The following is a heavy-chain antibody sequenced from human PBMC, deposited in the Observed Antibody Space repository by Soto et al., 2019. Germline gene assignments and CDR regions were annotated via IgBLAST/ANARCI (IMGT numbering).Heavy chain of an antibody. J-gene: IGHJ4*02. Sequence: EVQLLESGGGLVQPGGSLSLSCAASAFTCNNYAMSWVRQAPGKGLEWVSGIGGSGRTTYYADSVKGRCTISRDNSNNTLFLPMNSLRAEDTAVYYCAKSRYSDSSGDFYDYLGPGTLVTVAS. D-gene: IGHD3-22*01. V-gene: IGHV3-23*01. CDR3: AKSRYSDSSGDFYDY. CDR1: AFTCNNYA. CDR2: IGGSGRTT.